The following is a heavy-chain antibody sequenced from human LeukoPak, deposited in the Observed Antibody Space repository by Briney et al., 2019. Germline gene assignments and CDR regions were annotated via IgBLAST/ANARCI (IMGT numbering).Heavy chain of an antibody. CDR2: IYPGDPDT. CDR1: GYSFTSYW. CDR3: ARSPLRDYDILTGYFKDAFDI. Sequence: GESLKISCKGSGYSFTSYWIGWVRQMPGKGLEWMGIIYPGDPDTRYSPSFQGQVTISADKSIRTAYLQWSSLKASDTAMYYCARSPLRDYDILTGYFKDAFDIWGQGTMVTVSS. V-gene: IGHV5-51*01. D-gene: IGHD3-9*01. J-gene: IGHJ3*02.